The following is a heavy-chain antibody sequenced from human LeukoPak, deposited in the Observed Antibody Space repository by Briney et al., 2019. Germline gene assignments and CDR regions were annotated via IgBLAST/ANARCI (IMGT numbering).Heavy chain of an antibody. V-gene: IGHV4-34*01. D-gene: IGHD5-18*01. CDR2: INHSGST. CDR1: GGSFSGYY. Sequence: SETLSLTCAVYGGSFSGYYWSWIRQPPGKGLEWIGEINHSGSTNYNPSLKSRVTISVDTSKNQFSLKLSSVTAADTAVYYCARSLGYSYGEIDYWGQGTLVTVSS. J-gene: IGHJ4*02. CDR3: ARSLGYSYGEIDY.